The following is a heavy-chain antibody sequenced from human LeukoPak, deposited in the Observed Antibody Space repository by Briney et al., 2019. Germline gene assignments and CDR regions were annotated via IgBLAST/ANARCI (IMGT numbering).Heavy chain of an antibody. CDR3: ARAAPGRSGSSTLDH. J-gene: IGHJ4*02. Sequence: ASVKVSCKASGGTFSSYAISWVRQAPRQGLEWMGRIIPILDITKYAQKFQGRVTITVDKSTSTAYMELNSLTYADTAVYYCARAAPGRSGSSTLDHWGQGTLVTVSS. CDR1: GGTFSSYA. D-gene: IGHD1-26*01. V-gene: IGHV1-69*04. CDR2: IIPILDIT.